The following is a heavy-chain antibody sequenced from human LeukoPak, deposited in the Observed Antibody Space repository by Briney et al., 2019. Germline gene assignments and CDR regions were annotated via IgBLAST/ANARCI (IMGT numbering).Heavy chain of an antibody. V-gene: IGHV3-33*01. Sequence: GRSLRLSCAASGFTFSSYGMHWVRQAPGKGLEWVAVIWYDRSNKYYADSVKGRFTISRDNAKNTLYLQMNSLRAEDTAVYYCARGGYRSNYFDYWGQGALVTVSS. CDR2: IWYDRSNK. J-gene: IGHJ4*02. CDR1: GFTFSSYG. D-gene: IGHD6-19*01. CDR3: ARGGYRSNYFDY.